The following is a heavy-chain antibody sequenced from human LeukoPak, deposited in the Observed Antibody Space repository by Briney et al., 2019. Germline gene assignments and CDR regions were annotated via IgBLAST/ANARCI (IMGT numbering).Heavy chain of an antibody. D-gene: IGHD3-10*01. J-gene: IGHJ4*03. CDR1: GFTFSNYA. V-gene: IGHV3-30-3*01. CDR3: ARDPILVRGYFDY. CDR2: ISFDGSNK. Sequence: GGSLRLSCTVSGFTFSNYAIHWVRQAPGKGLEWVALISFDGSNKYYADSVKGRFTISRDNSKNTLHLQMNSLRPEDTAIYYCARDPILVRGYFDYWGQGTTVTVSS.